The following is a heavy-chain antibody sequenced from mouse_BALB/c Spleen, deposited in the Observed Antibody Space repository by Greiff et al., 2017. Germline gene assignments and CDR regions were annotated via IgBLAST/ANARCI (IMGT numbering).Heavy chain of an antibody. D-gene: IGHD1-1*01. V-gene: IGHV7-3*02. CDR3: ARDTDYGSSYYFDY. CDR1: GFTFTDYY. J-gene: IGHJ2*01. CDR2: IRNKANGYTT. Sequence: EVHLVESGGGLVQPGGSLRLSCATSGFTFTDYYMSWVRQPPGKALEWLGFIRNKANGYTTEYSASVKGRFTISRDNSQSILYLQMNTLRAEDSATYYCARDTDYGSSYYFDYWGQGTTLTVSS.